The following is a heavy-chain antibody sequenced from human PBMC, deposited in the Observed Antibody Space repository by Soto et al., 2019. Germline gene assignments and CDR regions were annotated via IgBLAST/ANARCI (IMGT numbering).Heavy chain of an antibody. CDR2: ISAYNGNT. J-gene: IGHJ4*02. CDR1: GYTFTSYG. V-gene: IGHV1-18*01. Sequence: QVQLVQSGAEVKKPGASVKVSCKASGYTFTSYGISWVRQAPGQGLEWMGWISAYNGNTNYAQKLQGRVTMTTDTXTXTXXMELRSLRSDDTAVYYCARDTPSYDILTGYYEFDYWGQGTLVTVSS. CDR3: ARDTPSYDILTGYYEFDY. D-gene: IGHD3-9*01.